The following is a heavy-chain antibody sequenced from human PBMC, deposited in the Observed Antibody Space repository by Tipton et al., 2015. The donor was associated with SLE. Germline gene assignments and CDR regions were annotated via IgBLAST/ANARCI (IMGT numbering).Heavy chain of an antibody. J-gene: IGHJ6*03. D-gene: IGHD2-8*01. Sequence: TLSLTCAVYGGSFSGNYWSWIRQSPGKGLEWIGEINHSGNTNYNPSLKSRVTISVDTSKNQFSLQLASVTAADTAIYYCAREGFTNDFYYYMDVWGKGTTVTVSS. CDR3: AREGFTNDFYYYMDV. V-gene: IGHV4-34*01. CDR1: GGSFSGNY. CDR2: INHSGNT.